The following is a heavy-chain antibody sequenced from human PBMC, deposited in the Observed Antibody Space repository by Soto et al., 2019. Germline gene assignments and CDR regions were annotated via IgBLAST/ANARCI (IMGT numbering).Heavy chain of an antibody. CDR1: GFTFSSYS. D-gene: IGHD6-6*01. J-gene: IGHJ6*02. V-gene: IGHV3-48*02. Sequence: GGSLRLSCAASGFTFSSYSMNWVRQAPGKGLEWVSYISSSSSTIYYADSVKGRFTVSRDNAKNSLYLQMNSLRDEDTAVYYCARPEYSSSSYGMDVWGQGTTVTVSS. CDR2: ISSSSSTI. CDR3: ARPEYSSSSYGMDV.